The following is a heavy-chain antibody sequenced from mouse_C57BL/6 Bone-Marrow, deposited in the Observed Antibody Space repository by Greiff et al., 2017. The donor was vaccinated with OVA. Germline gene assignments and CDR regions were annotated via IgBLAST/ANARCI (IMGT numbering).Heavy chain of an antibody. J-gene: IGHJ2*01. Sequence: QVQLQQPGAELVRPGTSVKLSCKASGYTFTSYWMHWVKQRPGQGLEWIGVIDPSDSYTNYNQKFKGKATLTVDTSSSTAYMQLSSLTSVDSAVYYCAAQAPFDYWGKGTTLTVSS. CDR3: AAQAPFDY. CDR2: IDPSDSYT. CDR1: GYTFTSYW. D-gene: IGHD3-2*02. V-gene: IGHV1-59*01.